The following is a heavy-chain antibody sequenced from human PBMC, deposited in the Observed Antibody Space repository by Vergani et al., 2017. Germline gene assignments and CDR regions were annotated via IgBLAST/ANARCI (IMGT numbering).Heavy chain of an antibody. D-gene: IGHD3-9*01. Sequence: EVQLVQSGAEVKKPGESLRISCKGSGYSFTSYWISWVRQMPGKGLEWMGRIDPSDSYTNYSPSFQGHVTISADKSISTAYLQWSSLKASDIAMYYCARHVSDILTMDVWGQGTTVTVSS. CDR2: IDPSDSYT. CDR1: GYSFTSYW. CDR3: ARHVSDILTMDV. V-gene: IGHV5-10-1*01. J-gene: IGHJ6*02.